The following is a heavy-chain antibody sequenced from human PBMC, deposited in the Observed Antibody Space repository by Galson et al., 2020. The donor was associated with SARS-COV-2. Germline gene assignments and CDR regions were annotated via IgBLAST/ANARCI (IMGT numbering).Heavy chain of an antibody. CDR3: ATNGGDIVGTMVYYGMDV. D-gene: IGHD5-12*01. CDR2: ISSSSSYI. V-gene: IGHV3-21*01. Sequence: GGSLRLSCAASGFTFSSYSMNWVRQAPGKGLEWVSSISSSSSYIYYADSVKGRFTISRDNAKNSLYLQMNSLRAEDTAVYYCATNGGDIVGTMVYYGMDVGGQGTTVTVSS. CDR1: GFTFSSYS. J-gene: IGHJ6*02.